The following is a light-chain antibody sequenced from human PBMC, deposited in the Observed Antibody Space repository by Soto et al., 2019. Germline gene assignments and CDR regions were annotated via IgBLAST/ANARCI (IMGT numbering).Light chain of an antibody. V-gene: IGKV3-20*01. CDR3: QLYSGSPWT. J-gene: IGKJ1*01. CDR1: QTISHKY. Sequence: VVTQSPGTLSLSPGERATLSCRASQTISHKYLAWFQHKAGQAPRLLIHSVSVRDTGAPDRFSGSGSGTDFTLTISRLEPEDFAVYYCQLYSGSPWTFGQGTKVEV. CDR2: SVS.